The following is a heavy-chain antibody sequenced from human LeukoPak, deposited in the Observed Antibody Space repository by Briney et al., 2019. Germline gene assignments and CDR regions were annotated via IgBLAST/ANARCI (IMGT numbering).Heavy chain of an antibody. CDR1: GITFSSYA. D-gene: IGHD1-1*01. CDR3: AKGQELDDGVFDS. J-gene: IGHJ4*02. V-gene: IGHV3-23*01. CDR2: IRSNGDTT. Sequence: PGGSLRLSCAASGITFSSYAMHWVRQAPGKGLEWVSTIRSNGDTTYNADSVKGRFTISRDNSKNTLYLELNSLRVEDTATFYCAKGQELDDGVFDSWGQGTMVTVSS.